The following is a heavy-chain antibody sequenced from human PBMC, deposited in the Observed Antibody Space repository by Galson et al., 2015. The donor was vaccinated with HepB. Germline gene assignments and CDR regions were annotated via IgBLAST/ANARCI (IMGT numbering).Heavy chain of an antibody. V-gene: IGHV3-23*01. Sequence: SLRLSCAASGFTFSSYAMSWVRQAPGKGLEWVSAISGSGGSTYYADSVKGRFTISRDNSKNTLYLQMNSLRAEDTAVYYCAKLPYYYDSKRRGNYFDYWGQRSLVT. CDR1: GFTFSSYA. CDR2: ISGSGGST. D-gene: IGHD3-22*01. J-gene: IGHJ4*02. CDR3: AKLPYYYDSKRRGNYFDY.